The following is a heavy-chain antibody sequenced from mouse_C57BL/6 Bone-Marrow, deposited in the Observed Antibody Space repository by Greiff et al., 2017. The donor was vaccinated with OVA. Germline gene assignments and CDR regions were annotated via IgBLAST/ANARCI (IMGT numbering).Heavy chain of an antibody. CDR1: GFTFSDYG. J-gene: IGHJ1*03. CDR2: ISSGSSTI. Sequence: EVKVVESGGGLVKPGGSLKLSCAASGFTFSDYGMHWVRQAPEKGLEWVAYISSGSSTIYYADTVKGRFTISRDNAKNTLFLQMTSLRSEDTAMYYCARPNWDWYFDVWGTGTTVTVSS. D-gene: IGHD4-1*01. V-gene: IGHV5-17*01. CDR3: ARPNWDWYFDV.